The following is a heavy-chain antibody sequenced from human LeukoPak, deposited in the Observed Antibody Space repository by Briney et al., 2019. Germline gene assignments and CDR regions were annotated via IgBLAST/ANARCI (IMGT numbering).Heavy chain of an antibody. V-gene: IGHV1-2*02. J-gene: IGHJ6*03. D-gene: IGHD3-10*01. CDR2: IDPNSGGT. CDR3: ARDLRPYYYGSGYYYYYMDV. CDR1: GYTFTGYY. Sequence: GASVKVSCKASGYTFTGYYMHWVRQAPGQGLEWMGWIDPNSGGTNYAQKFRGRVTMTRDTSISTAYMELSRLRSDDTAVYYCARDLRPYYYGSGYYYYYMDVWGKGTTVTVSS.